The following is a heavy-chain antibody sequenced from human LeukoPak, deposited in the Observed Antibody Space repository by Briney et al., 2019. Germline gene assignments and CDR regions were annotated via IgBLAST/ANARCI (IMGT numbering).Heavy chain of an antibody. V-gene: IGHV3-33*06. J-gene: IGHJ4*02. CDR3: AKDYYGPSGGIDY. Sequence: GGSLRLSCAASGFTFSRDWMAWVRQAPGKGLEWVAVIWYDGSNKYYADSVKGRFTISRDNSKNTLYLQMNSLRAEDTAVYYCAKDYYGPSGGIDYWGQGTLVTVSS. CDR2: IWYDGSNK. CDR1: GFTFSRDW. D-gene: IGHD3-10*01.